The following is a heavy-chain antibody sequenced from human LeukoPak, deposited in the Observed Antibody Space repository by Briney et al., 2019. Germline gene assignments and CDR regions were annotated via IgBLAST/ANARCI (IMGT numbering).Heavy chain of an antibody. V-gene: IGHV4-59*08. Sequence: SETLSLTCTVSGGSISSYYWSWIRQPPGKGLEWIGYIYYSGSTNYNPSLKSRGTISVDTSKNQFSLKLSSVTAADAAVYYCARHVLRYFDWLFVFDIWGQGTMVTVSS. D-gene: IGHD3-9*01. J-gene: IGHJ3*02. CDR2: IYYSGST. CDR3: ARHVLRYFDWLFVFDI. CDR1: GGSISSYY.